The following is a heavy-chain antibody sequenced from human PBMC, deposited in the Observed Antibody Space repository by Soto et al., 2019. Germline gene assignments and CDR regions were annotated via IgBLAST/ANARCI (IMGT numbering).Heavy chain of an antibody. CDR1: GGSISSSSYY. V-gene: IGHV4-39*01. J-gene: IGHJ5*02. CDR2: IYYSGST. Sequence: PSETLSLTCTVSGGSISSSSYYWGLIRQPPGKGLEWIGSIYYSGSTYYNPSLKSRVTISVDTSKNQFSLKLSSVTAADTAVYYCARGEYSDSSAGRRFDPWGQGTLVTVSS. D-gene: IGHD5-18*01. CDR3: ARGEYSDSSAGRRFDP.